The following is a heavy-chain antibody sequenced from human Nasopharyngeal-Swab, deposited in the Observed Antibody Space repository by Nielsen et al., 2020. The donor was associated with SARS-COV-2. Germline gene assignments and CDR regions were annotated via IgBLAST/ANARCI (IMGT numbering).Heavy chain of an antibody. J-gene: IGHJ4*02. V-gene: IGHV5-51*01. CDR3: ARLHTVVEGVAASGNFDF. Sequence: KVSCKGSGYSFSNYYIAWVRQMPGKGLEWMGTIYPGDSDTRSSPSFQGQVAVSADKSINTAYLRWSTLKASDTATYYCARLHTVVEGVAASGNFDFWGQGTLVTVSS. CDR2: IYPGDSDT. CDR1: GYSFSNYY. D-gene: IGHD6-13*01.